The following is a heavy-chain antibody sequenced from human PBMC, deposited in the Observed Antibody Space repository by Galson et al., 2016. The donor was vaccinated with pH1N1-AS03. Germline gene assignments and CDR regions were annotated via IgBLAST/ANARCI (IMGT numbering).Heavy chain of an antibody. J-gene: IGHJ4*02. V-gene: IGHV2-5*02. CDR1: GFSLSTGGVH. CDR3: ARSPHVNEGLDF. D-gene: IGHD2-8*01. CDR2: IFWDGET. Sequence: PALVKPTQTLTLTCTISGFSLSTGGVHVAWIRQPPGKALEWLALIFWDGETGNTPSLSRRLTITKDTSKNQVVMTMTNMDPVDTATYSCARSPHVNEGLDFWGQGTLVTVSS.